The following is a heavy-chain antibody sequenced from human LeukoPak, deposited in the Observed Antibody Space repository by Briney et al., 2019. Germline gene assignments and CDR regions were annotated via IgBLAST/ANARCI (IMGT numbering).Heavy chain of an antibody. CDR1: GGSISSSSYY. D-gene: IGHD3-22*01. Sequence: SETLSLTCTVSGGSISSSSYYWGWIRQPPGKGLEWIGSIYYSGSTYYNPSLKSRVTISVDTSKNQFSLKLSSVTAADTAVYYCARCPASDDGPSSAYYYMDVWGKGTTVTVSS. V-gene: IGHV4-39*07. CDR3: ARCPASDDGPSSAYYYMDV. J-gene: IGHJ6*03. CDR2: IYYSGST.